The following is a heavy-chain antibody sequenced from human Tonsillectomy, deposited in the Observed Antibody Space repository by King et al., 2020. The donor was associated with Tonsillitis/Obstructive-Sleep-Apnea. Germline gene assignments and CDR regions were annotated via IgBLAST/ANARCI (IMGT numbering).Heavy chain of an antibody. CDR1: TFTLSNAW. CDR2: FKSKIDDVTT. Sequence: VQLVESGGGLVKPGGSLRLSCAASTFTLSNAWMSWVRQAPGKGLEWVGRFKSKIDDVTTDYAAPVKGRFPISRDDSKNTLYLQMISLKTEDTGVSYCTTGRIRALVLGYYCYMDVWGKGTTVTVSS. V-gene: IGHV3-15*01. D-gene: IGHD6-6*01. J-gene: IGHJ6*03. CDR3: TTGRIRALVLGYYCYMDV.